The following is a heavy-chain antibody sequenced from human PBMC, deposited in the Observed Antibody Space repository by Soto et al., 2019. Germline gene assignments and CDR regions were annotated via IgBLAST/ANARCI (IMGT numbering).Heavy chain of an antibody. V-gene: IGHV4-34*01. CDR2: INHSGST. Sequence: PSETLSLTCAVSGGSISSGGYSWSWIRQPPGKGLEWIGEINHSGSTNYNPSLKSRVTISVDTSKNQFSLKLSSVTAADTAVYYCARNAMVRGVIIYWGQGTLVTVSS. D-gene: IGHD3-10*01. CDR3: ARNAMVRGVIIY. CDR1: GGSISSGGYS. J-gene: IGHJ4*02.